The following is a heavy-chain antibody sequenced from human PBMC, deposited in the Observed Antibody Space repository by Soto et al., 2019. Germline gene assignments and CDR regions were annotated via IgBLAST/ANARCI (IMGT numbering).Heavy chain of an antibody. D-gene: IGHD2-15*01. J-gene: IGHJ5*02. Sequence: EVQLVESGGVLVKPGGSLRLSCAASGFTFSNAWMSWVRQAPGKGLEWVGRIKSKTDGGTTDYAAPVKGRFTISRDDSKNTLYLQMNSLKTEDTAVYYCTTDSGGYCSGGSCYWFDPWGQGTLVTVSS. CDR3: TTDSGGYCSGGSCYWFDP. V-gene: IGHV3-15*01. CDR1: GFTFSNAW. CDR2: IKSKTDGGTT.